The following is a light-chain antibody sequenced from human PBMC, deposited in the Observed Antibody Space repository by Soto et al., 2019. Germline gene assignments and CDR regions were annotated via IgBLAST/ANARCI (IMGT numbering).Light chain of an antibody. V-gene: IGLV2-8*01. CDR2: EVS. CDR1: SSDVGGYNY. CDR3: SAYTARSTLV. J-gene: IGLJ3*02. Sequence: QSALTQPPSASGSPGQSVTISCTGTSSDVGGYNYVSWYQQYPGKAPKLMIYEVSKRPSGVPDRFSGSKSGNTASLTISGLQPEDEGDYYCSAYTARSTLVFGGGTKLTVL.